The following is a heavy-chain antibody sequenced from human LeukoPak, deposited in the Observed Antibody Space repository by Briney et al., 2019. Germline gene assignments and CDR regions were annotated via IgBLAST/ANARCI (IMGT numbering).Heavy chain of an antibody. J-gene: IGHJ4*02. V-gene: IGHV3-21*01. D-gene: IGHD1-26*01. CDR1: GFTFGSYA. CDR3: ARGVANSGSYLGY. CDR2: ISSSSSYI. Sequence: GGSLRLSCAASGFTFGSYAMNWVRQAPGKGLEWVSSISSSSSYIYYADSVKGRFTISRDNAKNSLYLQMNSLRAEDTAVYYCARGVANSGSYLGYWGQGTLVTVSS.